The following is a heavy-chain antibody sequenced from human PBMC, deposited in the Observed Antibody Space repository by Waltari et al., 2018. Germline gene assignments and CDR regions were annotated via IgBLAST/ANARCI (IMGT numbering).Heavy chain of an antibody. V-gene: IGHV3-23*01. CDR1: GGSISTNGHY. Sequence: LQLQESGPGLVKPSETLSLTCTVSGGSISTNGHYWGWIRQPPGKGLEWVSAISGSGGSTYDADSVKGRFTISRDNSKNTLYLQMNSLRAEDTAVYYCAKRLNSAYYDFWSGYPRGGDYYGMDVWGQGTTVTVSS. D-gene: IGHD3-3*01. CDR3: AKRLNSAYYDFWSGYPRGGDYYGMDV. CDR2: ISGSGGST. J-gene: IGHJ6*02.